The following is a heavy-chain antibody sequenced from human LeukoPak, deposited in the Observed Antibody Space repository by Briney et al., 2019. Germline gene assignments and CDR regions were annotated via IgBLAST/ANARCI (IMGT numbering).Heavy chain of an antibody. V-gene: IGHV3-23*01. CDR3: AKDRGY. J-gene: IGHJ4*02. Sequence: GGSLRLSSAASGFNFTAFPMTWVRQAPGKALEWVSAISGSGDRTYYADFVKGRFTISRDNSRNTMYLQMNSLRGEDTAVYYCAKDRGYWGLGTLVTVSS. CDR2: ISGSGDRT. CDR1: GFNFTAFP.